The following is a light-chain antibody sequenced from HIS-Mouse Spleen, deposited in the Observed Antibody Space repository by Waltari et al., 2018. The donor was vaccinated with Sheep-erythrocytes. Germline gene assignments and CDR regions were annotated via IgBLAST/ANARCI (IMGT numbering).Light chain of an antibody. Sequence: QSALTQPASVSGSPGQSITISCPGTRSYVGSYTLVSWYQQHPGKAPKLMIYEGSKRPSGVSNRFSGSKSGNTASLTISGLQAEDEADYYCCSYAGSSTPWVFGGGTKLTVL. V-gene: IGLV2-23*01. J-gene: IGLJ3*02. CDR2: EGS. CDR3: CSYAGSSTPWV. CDR1: RSYVGSYTL.